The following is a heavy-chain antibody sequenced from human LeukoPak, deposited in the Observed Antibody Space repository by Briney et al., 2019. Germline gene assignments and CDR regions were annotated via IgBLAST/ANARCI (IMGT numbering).Heavy chain of an antibody. D-gene: IGHD3-10*01. CDR1: GFNFSDFW. CDR3: TKGRSNHY. V-gene: IGHV3-7*01. CDR2: INQDGSEN. Sequence: PGGSLRLSCAAWGFNFSDFWMGWVRQAPGKGLEWVANINQDGSENYYVDSVKGRFTISRDNAKNSLYLQMNSLRAEDTAVYYCTKGRSNHYWGQGTLVTVST. J-gene: IGHJ4*02.